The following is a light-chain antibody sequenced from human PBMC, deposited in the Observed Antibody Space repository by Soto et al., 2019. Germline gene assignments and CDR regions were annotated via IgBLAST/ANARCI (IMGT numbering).Light chain of an antibody. Sequence: EIVLTQSPATLSLSPGESATLSCRASQSVSSYLVWYQQRPGQAPRLLIYDTSNRATGIPARFSGSGSGTDFTLTISSLEPEDFAVYYCQQRRSWPITFGQATRLEIK. CDR3: QQRRSWPIT. CDR2: DTS. J-gene: IGKJ5*01. CDR1: QSVSSY. V-gene: IGKV3-11*01.